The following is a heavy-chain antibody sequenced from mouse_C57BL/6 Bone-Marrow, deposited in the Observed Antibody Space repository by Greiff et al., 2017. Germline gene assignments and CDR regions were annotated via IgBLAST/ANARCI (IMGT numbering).Heavy chain of an antibody. D-gene: IGHD1-1*01. CDR3: ARRPTGLLPRSYYFDY. V-gene: IGHV1-9*01. CDR2: ILPGSGST. Sequence: VKLVESGAELMKPGASVKLSCKATGYTFTGYWIEWVKQRPGHGLEWIGEILPGSGSTNYNEKFKGKATFTADTSSNTAYMQLSSLTTEDSAIYYCARRPTGLLPRSYYFDYWGQGTTLTVSS. J-gene: IGHJ2*01. CDR1: GYTFTGYW.